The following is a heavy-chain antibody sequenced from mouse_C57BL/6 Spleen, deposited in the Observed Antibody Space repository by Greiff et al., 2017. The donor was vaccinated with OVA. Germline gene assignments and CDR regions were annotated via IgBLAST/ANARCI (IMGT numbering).Heavy chain of an antibody. CDR3: AIYYDYFDY. D-gene: IGHD2-1*01. J-gene: IGHJ2*01. V-gene: IGHV1-64*01. CDR1: GYTFTSYW. Sequence: QVHVKQPGAELVKPGASVKLSCKASGYTFTSYWMHWVKQRPGQGLEWIGMIHPNSGSTNYNEKFKSKATLTVDKSSSTAYMQLSSLTSEDSAVYYCAIYYDYFDYWGQGTTLTVSS. CDR2: IHPNSGST.